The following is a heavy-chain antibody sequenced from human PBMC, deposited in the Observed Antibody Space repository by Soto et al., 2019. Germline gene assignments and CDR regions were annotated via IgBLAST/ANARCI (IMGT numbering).Heavy chain of an antibody. CDR3: ARREIQGPIDY. J-gene: IGHJ4*02. D-gene: IGHD1-26*01. CDR2: IYYSGTT. V-gene: IGHV4-28*01. Sequence: SETLSLTCAVSGYSISSSNWWGWIRQPPGKGLEWIGYIYYSGTTYYNASLKSRVTMSVDTSKNQFSLKLTSVTAVDTAVYYCARREIQGPIDYWGQGTLVTVSS. CDR1: GYSISSSNW.